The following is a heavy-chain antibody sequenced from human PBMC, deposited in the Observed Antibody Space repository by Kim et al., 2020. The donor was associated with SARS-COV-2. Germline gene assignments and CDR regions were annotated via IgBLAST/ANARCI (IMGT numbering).Heavy chain of an antibody. V-gene: IGHV3-48*02. J-gene: IGHJ4*02. D-gene: IGHD3-10*01. Sequence: GGSLRLSCAASGFTFSSYSMNWVRQAPGKGLEWVSYISSSSSTIYYADSVKGRFTISRDNAKNSLYLQMNSLRDEDTAVYYCARGGGYYYGSGSSRYWGQGTLVTVSS. CDR3: ARGGGYYYGSGSSRY. CDR1: GFTFSSYS. CDR2: ISSSSSTI.